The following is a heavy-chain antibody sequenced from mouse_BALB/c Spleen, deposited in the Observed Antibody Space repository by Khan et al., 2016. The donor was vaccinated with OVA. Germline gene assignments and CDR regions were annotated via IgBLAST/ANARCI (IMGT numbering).Heavy chain of an antibody. V-gene: IGHV2-3*01. CDR1: GFSLTSYG. J-gene: IGHJ4*01. D-gene: IGHD4-1*01. Sequence: QVQLKESGPGLVAPSQSLSITCTVSGFSLTSYGVSWVRQPPGKGLEWLGVIWGDGNTNYHSALISRLSISKDDSKCQVFLKLNSLETDDTDTYYCVKQNHGNLDAVDYWGQGTSVTVSS. CDR2: IWGDGNT. CDR3: VKQNHGNLDAVDY.